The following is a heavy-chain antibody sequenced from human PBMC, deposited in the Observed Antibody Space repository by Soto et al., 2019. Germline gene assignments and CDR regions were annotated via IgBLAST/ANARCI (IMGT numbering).Heavy chain of an antibody. CDR1: GFIVSNKH. CDR2: LYTGDRT. D-gene: IGHD3-16*01. CDR3: VGAAPGD. J-gene: IGHJ4*02. Sequence: EVQLVETGGGLIQPGGSLRLSCAASGFIVSNKHMGWIRQAPGKGLESVSILYTGDRTYYADSVKGRFTISRDNSKNTVSLQMNGLRDEDTAMYYCVGAAPGDWGQGTPVTVSS. V-gene: IGHV3-53*05.